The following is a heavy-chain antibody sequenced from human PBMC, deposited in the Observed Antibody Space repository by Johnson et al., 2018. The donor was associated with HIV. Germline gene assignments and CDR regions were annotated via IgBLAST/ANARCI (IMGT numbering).Heavy chain of an antibody. J-gene: IGHJ3*01. CDR1: GFTVSSNE. CDR3: ASDGWELLGVAAFDV. CDR2: ISGGST. Sequence: MQLVESGGGVVRPGGSLRLSCAASGFTVSSNEMSWVRQAPGKGLEWVSSISGGSTYYADSVKGRFTISRDTSKNTLYLQMNSLRPEDTAVYYCASDGWELLGVAAFDVWGQGTLVTVSS. V-gene: IGHV3-38-3*01. D-gene: IGHD1-26*01.